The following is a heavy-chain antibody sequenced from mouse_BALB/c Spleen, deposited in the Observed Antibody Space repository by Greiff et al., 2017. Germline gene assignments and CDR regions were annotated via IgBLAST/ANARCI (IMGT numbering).Heavy chain of an antibody. D-gene: IGHD1-2*01. CDR2: ISNGGGST. CDR3: ARHRNHGGAMDY. V-gene: IGHV5-12-2*01. CDR1: GFTFSSYT. Sequence: EVKLVESGGGLVQPGGSLKLSCAASGFTFSSYTMSWVRQTPEKRLEWFAYISNGGGSTYYPDTVKGRFTISRDNAKNTLYLQMSSLKSEDTAMYYCARHRNHGGAMDYWGQGTSVTVSS. J-gene: IGHJ4*01.